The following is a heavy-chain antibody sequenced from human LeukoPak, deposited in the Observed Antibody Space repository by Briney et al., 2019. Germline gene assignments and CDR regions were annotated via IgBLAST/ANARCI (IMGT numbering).Heavy chain of an antibody. V-gene: IGHV3-23*01. Sequence: GGSLRLSCAASGFTFSSYAMSWVRQAPGKGLEWVSAISGSGGSTYYADSVKGRFTISRDNSKNTLYLQVNSLRAEDTAVYYCAKGLGYCSSTSCYTGFDAFDIWGQGTMVTVSS. CDR3: AKGLGYCSSTSCYTGFDAFDI. J-gene: IGHJ3*02. CDR2: ISGSGGST. D-gene: IGHD2-2*02. CDR1: GFTFSSYA.